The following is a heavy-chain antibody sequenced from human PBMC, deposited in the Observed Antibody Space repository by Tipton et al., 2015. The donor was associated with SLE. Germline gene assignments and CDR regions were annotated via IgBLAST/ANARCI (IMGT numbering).Heavy chain of an antibody. CDR1: GGSISSFSYY. CDR2: IYASGSS. Sequence: TLSLTCSVSGGSISSFSYYWSWIRQPAGKGLEWIGRIYASGSSNYNPSLKSRVTISVDTSKNQFSLKLSSVTAADTAVYYCARISTGGGQIYYYYYMDVWGKGTTVTVSS. V-gene: IGHV4-61*02. J-gene: IGHJ6*03. D-gene: IGHD2-2*01. CDR3: ARISTGGGQIYYYYYMDV.